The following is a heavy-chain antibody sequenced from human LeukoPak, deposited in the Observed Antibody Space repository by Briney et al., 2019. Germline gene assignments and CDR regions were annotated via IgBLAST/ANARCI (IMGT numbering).Heavy chain of an antibody. D-gene: IGHD6-13*01. V-gene: IGHV3-7*01. J-gene: IGHJ2*01. Sequence: GGSLRLSCAASGFTVSSNYMNWVRQVPGKGLEWVANIKQDGSEKYYVDSVKGRFTISRDNAKNSLYLQMNSLRVEDTAVYYCARDHVAAAGNLYWYFDLWGRGTLVTVSS. CDR3: ARDHVAAAGNLYWYFDL. CDR1: GFTVSSNY. CDR2: IKQDGSEK.